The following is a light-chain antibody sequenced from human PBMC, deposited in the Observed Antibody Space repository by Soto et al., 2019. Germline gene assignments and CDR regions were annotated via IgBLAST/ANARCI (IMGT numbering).Light chain of an antibody. J-gene: IGKJ1*01. CDR3: QQSYTTPRT. Sequence: DIQMTQSTSSLSASLGDRVTITCRSSQSISSHLNWYQQKPGKAPRPLIYAVSSLQSGVPSRFSGSGSGTDFSLTISSLQPEDFATYYCQQSYTTPRTFGQGTKVEIK. V-gene: IGKV1-39*01. CDR1: QSISSH. CDR2: AVS.